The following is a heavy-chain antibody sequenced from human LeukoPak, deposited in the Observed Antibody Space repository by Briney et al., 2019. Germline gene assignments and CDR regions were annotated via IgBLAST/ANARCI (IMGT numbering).Heavy chain of an antibody. CDR3: ARDQEYFDY. V-gene: IGHV1-18*01. CDR1: GYTFTIYG. J-gene: IGHJ4*02. CDR2: ISAYNGNT. Sequence: ASVKVSCKASGYTFTIYGISWVRQAPGQGLEWMGWISAYNGNTNYAQKLQGRVTMTTDTSTSTAYMELRGLRSGDTAVFYCARDQEYFDYWGQGTLVTVSS.